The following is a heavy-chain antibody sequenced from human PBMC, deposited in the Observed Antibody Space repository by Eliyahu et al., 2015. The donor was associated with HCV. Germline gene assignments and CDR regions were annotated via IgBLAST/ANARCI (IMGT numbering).Heavy chain of an antibody. D-gene: IGHD2-21*02. V-gene: IGHV3-23*01. CDR3: VRATDPLNYFDY. Sequence: EVQLLESGGGLVQPGGSLRLSCAASGFTFGSXAMXWVRQFPGKGLEWVSGIGGSGVGTYYGDSVKGRFTISRDNSKNTLYLQMDSLRAEDTAVYYCVRATDPLNYFDYWGQGTLVTVSS. CDR1: GFTFGSXA. CDR2: IGGSGVGT. J-gene: IGHJ4*02.